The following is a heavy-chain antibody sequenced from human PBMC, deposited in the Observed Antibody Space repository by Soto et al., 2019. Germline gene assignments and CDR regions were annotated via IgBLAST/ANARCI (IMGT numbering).Heavy chain of an antibody. CDR3: ARDYYDSSGYYYYYYGMDV. CDR1: GFTFSSYA. J-gene: IGHJ6*02. CDR2: ISYDGSNK. V-gene: IGHV3-30-3*01. Sequence: PGGSLRLSCAASGFTFSSYAMHWVRQAPGKGLEWVAVISYDGSNKYYADSVKGRFTISRDNSKNTLYLQMNSLRAEDTAVYYCARDYYDSSGYYYYYYGMDVWGQGTTVTVSS. D-gene: IGHD3-22*01.